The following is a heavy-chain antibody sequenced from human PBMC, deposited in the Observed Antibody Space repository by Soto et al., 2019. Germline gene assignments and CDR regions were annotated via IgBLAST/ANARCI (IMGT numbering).Heavy chain of an antibody. J-gene: IGHJ4*02. Sequence: GESLKISCKGSGYRFTAKWINWVRQMPGRGLEWMGKIDPSDSDSKYSPSFEGHVSFSVDKSISTAYLQWSSLRSSDTAMYFCATTPHCGGDCSDLDSWGQGTLVTVSS. V-gene: IGHV5-10-1*01. CDR3: ATTPHCGGDCSDLDS. CDR2: IDPSDSDS. CDR1: GYRFTAKW. D-gene: IGHD2-21*01.